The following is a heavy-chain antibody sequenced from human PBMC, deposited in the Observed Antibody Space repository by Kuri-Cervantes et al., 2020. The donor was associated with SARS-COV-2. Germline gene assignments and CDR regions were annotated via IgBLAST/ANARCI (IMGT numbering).Heavy chain of an antibody. D-gene: IGHD3-22*01. CDR1: GYTFTGYY. J-gene: IGHJ1*01. CDR2: INPNSGGT. V-gene: IGHV1-2*04. CDR3: ARGGQNYYDSSGYSH. Sequence: ASVKVSCKASGYTFTGYYMHWVRQAPGQGLEWMGWINPNSGGTNYAQKFQGWVTMTRDTSISTAYMELSRLRSDDTAVYYCARGGQNYYDSSGYSHWGQSTLVTVSS.